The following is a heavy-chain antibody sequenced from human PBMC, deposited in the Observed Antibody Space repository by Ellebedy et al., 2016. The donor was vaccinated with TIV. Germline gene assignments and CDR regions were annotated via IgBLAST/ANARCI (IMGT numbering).Heavy chain of an antibody. D-gene: IGHD3-3*01. CDR1: GGSISSYY. J-gene: IGHJ4*02. CDR3: ARANYDFRSPYYFDY. V-gene: IGHV4-59*06. CDR2: IYYSGST. Sequence: SETLSLTCTVSGGSISSYYWSWIRQPPGKGLEWIGYIYYSGSTYYNPSLKSRVTISVDTSKNQFSLKLSSVTAADTAVYYCARANYDFRSPYYFDYWGQGTLVTVSS.